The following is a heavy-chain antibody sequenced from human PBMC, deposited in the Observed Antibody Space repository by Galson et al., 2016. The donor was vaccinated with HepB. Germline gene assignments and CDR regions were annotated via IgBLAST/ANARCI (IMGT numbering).Heavy chain of an antibody. J-gene: IGHJ4*02. D-gene: IGHD7-27*01. CDR3: ARSHLLGRGFGW. V-gene: IGHV6-1*01. CDR2: TFYRSNWQN. CDR1: GDSVSNTNAG. Sequence: AISGDSVSNTNAGWYWIRQSPSRGLECLGRTFYRSNWQNDYAESVKSRITINADTSRNQFSLHLNSVTPEDTGVYYCARSHLLGRGFGWWGQGTLVTVSS.